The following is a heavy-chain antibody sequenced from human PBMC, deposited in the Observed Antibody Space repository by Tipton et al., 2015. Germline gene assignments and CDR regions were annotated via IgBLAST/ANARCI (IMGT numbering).Heavy chain of an antibody. CDR1: AYSISSDYY. V-gene: IGHV4-38-2*01. CDR2: ISHSGNT. D-gene: IGHD3-9*01. CDR3: ACQDYDSLTRDYQTVDY. Sequence: GLVKPSETLSPTCAVSAYSISSDYYWGWIRQPPGKGLEWIGSISHSGNTYYNPSLKSRVTMSRDTSKNQFSLKLTSVTAADTAVYYCACQDYDSLTRDYQTVDYWGQGTLVTVSS. J-gene: IGHJ4*02.